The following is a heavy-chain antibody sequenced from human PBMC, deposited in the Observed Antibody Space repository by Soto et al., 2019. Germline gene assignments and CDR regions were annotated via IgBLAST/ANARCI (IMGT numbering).Heavy chain of an antibody. J-gene: IGHJ6*02. V-gene: IGHV4-31*03. Sequence: QVQLQESGPGLVKPSETLSLTCTVSGGSISSGGYWSWVRQRPGKGLEWIGYIYSSGSTYYSPSLVSRTSISIDPSKNQFSLKMSSVTAADTAVYYCARDRGSYGMDVWGQGTTVTVS. CDR2: IYSSGST. CDR1: GGSISSGGY. CDR3: ARDRGSYGMDV.